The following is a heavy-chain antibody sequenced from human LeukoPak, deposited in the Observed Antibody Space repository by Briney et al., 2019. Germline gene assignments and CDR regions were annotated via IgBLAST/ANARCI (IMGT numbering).Heavy chain of an antibody. CDR3: ARRHAALTVTSDAFDI. V-gene: IGHV5-51*01. CDR2: IYPGDSDT. CDR1: RNSFTNHW. D-gene: IGHD6-25*01. Sequence: PGESLKISCKGSRNSFTNHWIGWVRQMPGKGLEWMGIIYPGDSDTRYSPSFQGQVTISADKSIDTAYLQWSSLKASDTAMYYCARRHAALTVTSDAFDIWGQGTVVTVSP. J-gene: IGHJ3*02.